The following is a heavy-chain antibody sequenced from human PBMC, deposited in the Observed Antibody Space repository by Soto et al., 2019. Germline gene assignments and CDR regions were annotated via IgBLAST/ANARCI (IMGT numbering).Heavy chain of an antibody. Sequence: QVQLQESGPGLVKPSETLSLTCTVSGGSISSYYWSWIRQPPGKGLEWIGYIYYSGSTNYNTSLKSRVTISVDTAKNQFSLKLSSVTAADTAVYYCARDLSSGAFDIWGQGTMVPVSS. J-gene: IGHJ3*02. CDR2: IYYSGST. CDR1: GGSISSYY. CDR3: ARDLSSGAFDI. D-gene: IGHD2-15*01. V-gene: IGHV4-59*01.